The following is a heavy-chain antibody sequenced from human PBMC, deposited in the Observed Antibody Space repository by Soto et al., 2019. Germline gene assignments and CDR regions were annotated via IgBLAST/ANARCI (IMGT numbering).Heavy chain of an antibody. CDR1: GGTFSSYA. Sequence: SVKVSCKASGGTFSSYAISWVRQAPGQGLEWMGGIIPIFGTANYAQKFQGRVTITADESTSTAYMELSSLRSEDTAVYYCASRTHGGNTRRFEYYFDYWGQGTLVTSPQ. J-gene: IGHJ4*02. V-gene: IGHV1-69*13. D-gene: IGHD2-15*01. CDR2: IIPIFGTA. CDR3: ASRTHGGNTRRFEYYFDY.